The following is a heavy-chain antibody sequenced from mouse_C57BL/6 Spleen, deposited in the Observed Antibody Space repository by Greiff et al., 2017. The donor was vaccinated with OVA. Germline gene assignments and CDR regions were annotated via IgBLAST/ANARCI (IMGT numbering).Heavy chain of an antibody. CDR1: GYAFTNYL. D-gene: IGHD2-3*01. CDR2: INPGSGGT. CDR3: ARWRDGPNYYAMYD. J-gene: IGHJ4*01. Sequence: QVQLKESGAELVRPGTSVKVSCKASGYAFTNYLIEWVKQRPGQGLEWIGVINPGSGGTNYNEKFKGKATLTADKSSRTAYMQLSSLTSEDSAFYICARWRDGPNYYAMYDWGEGTSVTVSS. V-gene: IGHV1-54*01.